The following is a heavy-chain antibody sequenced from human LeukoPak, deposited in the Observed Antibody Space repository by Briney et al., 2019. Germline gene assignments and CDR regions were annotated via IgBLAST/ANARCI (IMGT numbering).Heavy chain of an antibody. J-gene: IGHJ4*02. CDR1: GFTFSSYA. Sequence: GGSLRLSCAASGFTFSSYAMHWVRQAPGKGLEWVAVISYDGSNKYYADSVEGRFTISRDNSKNTLYLQMNSLRAEDTAVYYCARRGTWIQLWLGFDYWGQGTLVTVSS. CDR2: ISYDGSNK. V-gene: IGHV3-30-3*01. D-gene: IGHD5-18*01. CDR3: ARRGTWIQLWLGFDY.